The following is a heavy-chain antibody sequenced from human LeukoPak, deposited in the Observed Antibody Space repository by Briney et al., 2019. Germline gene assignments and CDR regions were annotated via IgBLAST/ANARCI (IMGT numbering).Heavy chain of an antibody. CDR2: IYYSGST. D-gene: IGHD3-22*01. Sequence: SETLSLTCTVSGGSISSYYWSWIRQPPGKGLEWIGYIYYSGSTNYNPSLKSRVTISVDTSKNQFSLKLSSVTAADTAVYYCASEPYSYDSSGPNWFDPWGQGTLVTVSS. J-gene: IGHJ5*02. CDR1: GGSISSYY. CDR3: ASEPYSYDSSGPNWFDP. V-gene: IGHV4-59*08.